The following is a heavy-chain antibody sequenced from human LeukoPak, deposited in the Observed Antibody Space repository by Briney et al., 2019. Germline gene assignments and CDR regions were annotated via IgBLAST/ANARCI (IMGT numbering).Heavy chain of an antibody. CDR2: INPNNGGT. Sequence: ASVKVSCKASGYTFTVYYIHWVRQAPGQGVEWIGCINPNNGGTNSAQKFQDRVTLTRDTSISTAYMVLSRLTSDDTAVYYCGRDQNFHGCGGYYGIDWWGQGTLVT. V-gene: IGHV1-2*02. D-gene: IGHD2-21*01. J-gene: IGHJ4*02. CDR3: GRDQNFHGCGGYYGIDW. CDR1: GYTFTVYY.